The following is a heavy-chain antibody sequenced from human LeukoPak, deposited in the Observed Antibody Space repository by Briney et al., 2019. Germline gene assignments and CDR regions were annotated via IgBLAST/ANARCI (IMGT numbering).Heavy chain of an antibody. CDR3: ARTGIAAAEYS. D-gene: IGHD6-13*01. Sequence: GGSLRLSCAASGFTVSSNYMSWVRQAPGKGLEWVSVIYSGGSTYYAGSVKGRFTISRDNSKNTLYLQMNSLRAEDTAVYYCARTGIAAAEYSWGQGTLVTVSS. J-gene: IGHJ4*02. CDR2: IYSGGST. CDR1: GFTVSSNY. V-gene: IGHV3-66*01.